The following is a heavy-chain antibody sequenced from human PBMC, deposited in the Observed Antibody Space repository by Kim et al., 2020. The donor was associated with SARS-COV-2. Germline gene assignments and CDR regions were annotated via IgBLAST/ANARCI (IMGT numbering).Heavy chain of an antibody. V-gene: IGHV3-23*01. Sequence: GGSLRLSCAASGFTFSSSAMSWVRQAPGKGLEWVSTISGSGGGTYYADSVKGRFTISRDNSKNTLYLQLNSLRAEDTAVYYCAKVVGANSYWGQGSLVTVSS. CDR1: GFTFSSSA. CDR2: ISGSGGGT. J-gene: IGHJ4*02. D-gene: IGHD1-26*01. CDR3: AKVVGANSY.